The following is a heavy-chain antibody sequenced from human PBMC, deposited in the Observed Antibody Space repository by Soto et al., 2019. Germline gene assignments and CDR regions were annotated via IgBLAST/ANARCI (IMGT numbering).Heavy chain of an antibody. CDR3: ARGTTVETGNY. V-gene: IGHV1-18*01. D-gene: IGHD4-17*01. CDR2: ISADNGNT. J-gene: IGHJ4*02. CDR1: GYTFPSYG. Sequence: QVQLVQSGAEVKKPGASVKVSCKDYGYTFPSYGFRWVRQAPGQGLEWMGWISADNGNTNYAQKLQGRVTMTTDTYTSTAYRELISLGSDDTAVYYCARGTTVETGNYWGQGTLVTVA.